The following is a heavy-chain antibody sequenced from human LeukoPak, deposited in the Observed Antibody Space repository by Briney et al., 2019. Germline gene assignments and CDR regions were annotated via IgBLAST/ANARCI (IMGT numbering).Heavy chain of an antibody. CDR1: GFTFSSYA. CDR2: ISGSGGST. V-gene: IGHV3-23*01. D-gene: IGHD6-19*01. Sequence: GGSLRLSCAASGFTFSSYAMSWVRQAPGKGLEWVSAISGSGGSTYYADSVKGRFTISRDNSKNMLYLQMNSLGTEDTAVYYCAKDRWGAVASFDYWGQGTLVTVSS. J-gene: IGHJ4*02. CDR3: AKDRWGAVASFDY.